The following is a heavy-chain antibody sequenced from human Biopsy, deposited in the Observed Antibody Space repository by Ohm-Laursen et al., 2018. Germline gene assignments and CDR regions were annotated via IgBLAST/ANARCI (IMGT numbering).Heavy chain of an antibody. V-gene: IGHV4-4*07. CDR1: GGDTNNYY. CDR3: ASVVLGPTNDAFDL. J-gene: IGHJ3*01. CDR2: IYPGGST. D-gene: IGHD3-22*01. Sequence: SETLSLTCNVSGGDTNNYYWSWIRQPAGKGLEWIGRIYPGGSTNYNPSPKSRVTMSVDTSKKQLSLRLRSVTAADTAMYYCASVVLGPTNDAFDLWGQGTMVVVSS.